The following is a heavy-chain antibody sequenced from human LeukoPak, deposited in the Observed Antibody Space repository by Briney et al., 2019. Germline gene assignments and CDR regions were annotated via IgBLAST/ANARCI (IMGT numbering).Heavy chain of an antibody. CDR2: ISASGGST. CDR3: VREGPRGLAFDV. V-gene: IGHV3-23*01. Sequence: GGSLRLSCAASGFTFRSHDMSWVRQAPGKGLEWVSGISASGGSTFYADSVKGRFTISRDNSKNTLYLQMNGLRVEDTAVYYCVREGPRGLAFDVWGQGTMVTVSS. CDR1: GFTFRSHD. D-gene: IGHD3/OR15-3a*01. J-gene: IGHJ3*01.